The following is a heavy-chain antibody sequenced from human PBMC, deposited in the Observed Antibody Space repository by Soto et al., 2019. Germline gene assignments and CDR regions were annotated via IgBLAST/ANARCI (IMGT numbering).Heavy chain of an antibody. CDR2: ISGSGGST. D-gene: IGHD3-22*01. V-gene: IGHV3-23*01. CDR3: AKVGTMIVVVPSPDY. Sequence: GGSLRLSCVASGFALTTYTMNWVRQAPGTGLEWVSAISGSGGSTYYADSVKGRFTISRDNSKNTLYLQMNSLRAEDTAVYYCAKVGTMIVVVPSPDYWGQGTLVTVSS. CDR1: GFALTTYT. J-gene: IGHJ4*02.